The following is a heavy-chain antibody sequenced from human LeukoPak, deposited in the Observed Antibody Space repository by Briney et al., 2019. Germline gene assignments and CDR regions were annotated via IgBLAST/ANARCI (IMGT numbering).Heavy chain of an antibody. CDR2: IYTSGST. CDR1: GGSISSGSYY. CDR3: ARVRTNSGLPDY. J-gene: IGHJ4*02. V-gene: IGHV4-61*02. Sequence: SETLSLTCTVSGGSISSGSYYWSWIRQPAGKGLEWIGRIYTSGSTNYNPSLKSRVTISVDTSKNQFSLKLSSVTAADTAVYYCARVRTNSGLPDYWGQGTLVTVSS. D-gene: IGHD5-12*01.